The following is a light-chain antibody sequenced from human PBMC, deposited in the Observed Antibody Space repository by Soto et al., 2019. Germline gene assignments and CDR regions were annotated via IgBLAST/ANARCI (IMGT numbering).Light chain of an antibody. CDR2: GAS. V-gene: IGKV3-15*01. Sequence: IVMTQSPVTLSMSPGDRATLSCRASQNVATNVAWYQQEPGQAPRLLIYGASIRAAGVPARFSGSGSGTEFTLTIDSLQCEDFAVFYCHQATSGLRTFGRGTRVEV. CDR1: QNVATN. CDR3: HQATSGLRT. J-gene: IGKJ1*01.